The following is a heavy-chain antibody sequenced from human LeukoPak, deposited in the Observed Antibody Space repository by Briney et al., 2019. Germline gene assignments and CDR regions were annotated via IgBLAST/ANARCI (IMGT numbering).Heavy chain of an antibody. V-gene: IGHV3-21*01. CDR2: ISSSSSYI. D-gene: IGHD3-10*01. J-gene: IGHJ6*02. CDR1: GFTFSSYS. Sequence: AGRSLRLSCAASGFTFSSYSMNWVRQAPGKGLEWVSSISSSSSYIYYADSVKGRFTISRDNAKNSLYLQMDSLRAEDTAVYYCARDLRRSGSGSYYSWNGMDVWGQGTTVTVSS. CDR3: ARDLRRSGSGSYYSWNGMDV.